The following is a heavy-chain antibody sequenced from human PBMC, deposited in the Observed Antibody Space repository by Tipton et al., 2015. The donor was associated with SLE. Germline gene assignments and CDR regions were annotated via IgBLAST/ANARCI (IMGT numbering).Heavy chain of an antibody. J-gene: IGHJ4*02. CDR3: ATSPLTL. Sequence: TLSLTCTVSGGSISDKSYYWGWLRQPPGKDLEWIGSISYTGSTYYNPSLKSRVTTSVDMSKNQFSLKLTSVTAADTAVYYCATSPLTLWGQGTLVTVSS. D-gene: IGHD2-2*01. V-gene: IGHV4-39*07. CDR1: GGSISDKSYY. CDR2: ISYTGST.